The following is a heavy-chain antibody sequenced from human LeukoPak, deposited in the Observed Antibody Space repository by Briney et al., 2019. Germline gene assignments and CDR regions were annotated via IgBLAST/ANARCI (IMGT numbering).Heavy chain of an antibody. CDR2: TYYTSKWNH. J-gene: IGHJ4*02. V-gene: IGHV6-1*01. CDR3: ARETSHFAY. Sequence: SQTLSLTCVISVDSVSSNSAAWNWIRQSPSSGLECLVMTYYTSKWNHHYAVSVKGRLTINPETSKNQFFRTLNAVTPEHTAVYYCARETSHFAYWGQGTLVTVPS. CDR1: VDSVSSNSAA.